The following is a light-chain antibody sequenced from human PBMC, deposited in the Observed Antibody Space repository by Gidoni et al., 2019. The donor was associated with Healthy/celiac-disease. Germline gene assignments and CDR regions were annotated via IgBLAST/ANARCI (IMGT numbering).Light chain of an antibody. CDR2: GAS. CDR3: QQYNNWPKT. CDR1: QSVSSN. Sequence: EIVMTQSPATLSVSPGERATLSCRASQSVSSNLAWYQQKPGQAPRRLIYGASTRATGIPARFSGSGAGTEFTLTISSLQSEDFAVYYCQQYNNWPKTFGQXTKVEIK. J-gene: IGKJ1*01. V-gene: IGKV3-15*01.